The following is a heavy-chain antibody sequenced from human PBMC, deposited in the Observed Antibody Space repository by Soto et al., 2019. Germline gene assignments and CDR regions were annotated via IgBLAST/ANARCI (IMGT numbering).Heavy chain of an antibody. CDR1: GFTFSDYY. D-gene: IGHD3-10*01. Sequence: QVQLVESGGGLVKPGGSLRLSCAASGFTFSDYYMSWIRQAPGEGLEWVSYISSSSSYTNYADSVKGRFTIPRDNAKNSLNLQMNSLRAEDTAVYYCASEGGAGELWLTFDSWGQGTLVTVSS. CDR2: ISSSSSYT. J-gene: IGHJ4*02. CDR3: ASEGGAGELWLTFDS. V-gene: IGHV3-11*05.